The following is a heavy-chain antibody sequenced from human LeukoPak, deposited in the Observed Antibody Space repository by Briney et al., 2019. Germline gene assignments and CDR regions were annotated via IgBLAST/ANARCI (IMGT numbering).Heavy chain of an antibody. CDR2: IDTADKT. CDR3: ARRGGYSGHDFGGGIEGYFDY. V-gene: IGHV3-53*01. Sequence: GGSLRLSCAASGFTVSTHYMNWVRQAPGKGLEWVSVIDTADKTYYADSVKGRFTISRDNSNNTGFLQLKGGGPEDTAVYYCARRGGYSGHDFGGGIEGYFDYWGQGTVVTVSP. D-gene: IGHD5-12*01. J-gene: IGHJ4*02. CDR1: GFTVSTHY.